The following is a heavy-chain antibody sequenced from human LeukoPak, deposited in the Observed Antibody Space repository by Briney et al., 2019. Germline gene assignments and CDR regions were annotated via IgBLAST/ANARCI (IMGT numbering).Heavy chain of an antibody. CDR1: GFTFDDYG. CDR3: AKGRGSAVTTTLEN. CDR2: INNRGDST. V-gene: IGHV3-23*01. J-gene: IGHJ4*02. Sequence: GGSLRLSCAASGFTFDDYGMSWVRQAPGKGLEWVSAINNRGDSTYYADSVKGRFTISRDNSKNTLYLQMNNLGVDDTAMYYCAKGRGSAVTTTLENWGQGTLVTVSS. D-gene: IGHD4-17*01.